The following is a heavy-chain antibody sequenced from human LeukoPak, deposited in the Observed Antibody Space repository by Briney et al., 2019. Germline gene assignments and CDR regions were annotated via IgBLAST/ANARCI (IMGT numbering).Heavy chain of an antibody. V-gene: IGHV3-21*01. CDR2: ISSSSSYI. CDR1: GFTFSSYS. CDR3: ARRDDRSPAYNWFDP. D-gene: IGHD3-9*01. Sequence: GGSPRLSCAASGFTFSSYSMNWVRQAPGKGLEWVSSISSSSSYIYYADSVKGRFTISRDNAKNSLYLQMNSLRAEDTAVYYCARRDDRSPAYNWFDPWGQGTLVTVSS. J-gene: IGHJ5*02.